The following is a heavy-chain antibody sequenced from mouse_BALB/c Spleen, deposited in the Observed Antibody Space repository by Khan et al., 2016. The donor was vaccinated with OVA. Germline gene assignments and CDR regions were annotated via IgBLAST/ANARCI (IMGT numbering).Heavy chain of an antibody. CDR2: INPNNGGT. CDR1: GYTFTEYT. CDR3: ARRDYDTYFLVFDV. J-gene: IGHJ1*01. D-gene: IGHD2-4*01. V-gene: IGHV1-22*01. Sequence: VQLQQSGPELVKPGASVKISCKTSGYTFTEYTMHLVKQSHGKSLEWIGRINPNNGGTSYNQKFKGKATLTVDTSSTTAYMELRSLTSEDSAVYYGARRDYDTYFLVFDVWGAGTTVTVSS.